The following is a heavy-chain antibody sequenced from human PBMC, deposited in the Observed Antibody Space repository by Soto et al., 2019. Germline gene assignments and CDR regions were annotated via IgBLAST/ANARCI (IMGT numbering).Heavy chain of an antibody. CDR2: VSGSVSTT. J-gene: IGHJ5*02. Sequence: GGSLRLSCAASGFTFSSYAMSCVSQAAGKGLEWFSSVSGSVSTTYYADSVKGRFTISRDNSKNTLYLQMNSLRAEDTAVYYCAKIQMFYGVSKLGGWVDAWGQGTLVTVSS. D-gene: IGHD6-6*01. CDR3: AKIQMFYGVSKLGGWVDA. V-gene: IGHV3-23*01. CDR1: GFTFSSYA.